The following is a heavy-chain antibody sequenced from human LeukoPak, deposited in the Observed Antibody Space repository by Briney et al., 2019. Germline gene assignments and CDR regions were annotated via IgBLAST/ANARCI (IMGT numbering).Heavy chain of an antibody. V-gene: IGHV4-59*01. J-gene: IGHJ4*02. Sequence: SETLSLTCSVSGGPISGYHWSWIRQPPGKGLEWIGYIYYSGTSETTNYNPSLKSRVTISVHTSKNQFSLDLSSVTAADTAVYYCAREDYWGQGTLVTVSS. CDR3: AREDY. CDR2: IYYSGTSETT. CDR1: GGPISGYH.